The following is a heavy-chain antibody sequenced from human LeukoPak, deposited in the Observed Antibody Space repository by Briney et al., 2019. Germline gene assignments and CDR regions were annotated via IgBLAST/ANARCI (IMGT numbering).Heavy chain of an antibody. V-gene: IGHV3-21*01. Sequence: KPGGSLRLSCAASGFTFSSYSMNWVRQAPGKGLEWVSSISSSSSYIYYADSVKGRFTISRDNAKNSLYLQMNSLRAEDTAVYYCARVGGYYDSSGYYNPIDYWGQGTLVTVSS. CDR1: GFTFSSYS. D-gene: IGHD3-22*01. CDR3: ARVGGYYDSSGYYNPIDY. CDR2: ISSSSSYI. J-gene: IGHJ4*02.